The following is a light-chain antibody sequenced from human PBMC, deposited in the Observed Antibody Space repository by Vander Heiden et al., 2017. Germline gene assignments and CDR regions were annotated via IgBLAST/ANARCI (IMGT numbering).Light chain of an antibody. J-gene: IGKJ2*02. V-gene: IGKV2-28*01. CDR3: RQSLQIPCT. Sequence: DIVLTQSPLSLPVTPGEPASISCRSSQSRLHSNGYNYLDWYLQKPGQPPQLLIYLGSNRASGVPDRFSGSGSGTDFTLKISRVEAEDVGVYYCRQSLQIPCTFGQGTKVEIK. CDR2: LGS. CDR1: QSRLHSNGYNY.